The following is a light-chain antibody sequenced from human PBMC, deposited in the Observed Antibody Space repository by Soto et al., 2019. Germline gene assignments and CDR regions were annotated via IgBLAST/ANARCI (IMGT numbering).Light chain of an antibody. CDR3: SSYRSSITPVV. CDR1: SSDVGGYNY. J-gene: IGLJ2*01. Sequence: QSVLTQPASVSGSPGQSITISCTGTSSDVGGYNYVSWYQQHPGKAPKLMIYDVSNRPSGVSKRFSGSKSGNTASLTISGLQAEDEADYHCSSYRSSITPVVFGGGTKLTVL. V-gene: IGLV2-14*03. CDR2: DVS.